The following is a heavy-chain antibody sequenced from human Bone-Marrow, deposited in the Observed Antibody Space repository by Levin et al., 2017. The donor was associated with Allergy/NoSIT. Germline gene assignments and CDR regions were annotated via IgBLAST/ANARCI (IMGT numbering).Heavy chain of an antibody. V-gene: IGHV3-33*01. CDR2: IWPGASEI. CDR3: ARDIWWEGCGRDCAYHAFDH. D-gene: IGHD2-21*02. J-gene: IGHJ4*02. CDR1: GFNFNTYI. Sequence: QPGGSLRLSCAASGFNFNTYIMNWVRQAPGQGLEWVAVIWPGASEIYYAESVKGRFTISRDDSKNTLHLQMDSLRVEDTAVYYCARDIWWEGCGRDCAYHAFDHWGQGTLVSVSS.